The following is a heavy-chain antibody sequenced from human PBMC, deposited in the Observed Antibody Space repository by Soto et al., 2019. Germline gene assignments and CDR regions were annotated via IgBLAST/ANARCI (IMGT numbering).Heavy chain of an antibody. V-gene: IGHV4-59*01. CDR3: ASRDSSGYYYPFDY. CDR1: GGSISSYY. Sequence: SETLSLTCTVSGGSISSYYWSWIRQPPGKGLEWIGYIYYSGSTNYNPSLKSRVTISVDTSKNQFSLKLSSVTAADAAVYYCASRDSSGYYYPFDYWGQGTLVTVSS. J-gene: IGHJ4*02. D-gene: IGHD3-22*01. CDR2: IYYSGST.